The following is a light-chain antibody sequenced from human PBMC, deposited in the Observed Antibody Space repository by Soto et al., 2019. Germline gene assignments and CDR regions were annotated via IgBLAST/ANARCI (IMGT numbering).Light chain of an antibody. Sequence: ILFTPSPSTLSVSPGERATLLCRASQSVSSSYLAWYQQKPGQAPRLLIYGASSRATGIPDRFSGSGSGTDFTLTISRLEPEDFAVYYCQQYGSSLFFGQGTRLEIK. J-gene: IGKJ5*01. CDR2: GAS. CDR3: QQYGSSLF. CDR1: QSVSSSY. V-gene: IGKV3-20*01.